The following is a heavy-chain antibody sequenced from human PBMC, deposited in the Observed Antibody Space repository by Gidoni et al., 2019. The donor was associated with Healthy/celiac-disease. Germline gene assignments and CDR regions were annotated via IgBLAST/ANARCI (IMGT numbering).Heavy chain of an antibody. CDR2: IYDSGST. D-gene: IGHD2-2*01. J-gene: IGHJ6*02. CDR1: GGSISSGGYY. V-gene: IGHV4-31*03. CDR3: ARETIVVVPAAGGGMDV. Sequence: QVQLQESGPGLVKPSPTLSLTCTVSGGSISSGGYYWSWIRQHPGKGLEWIGYIYDSGSTYYNPSLKSRVTISVDTSKNQFSLKLSSVTAADTAVYYCARETIVVVPAAGGGMDVWGQGTTVTVSS.